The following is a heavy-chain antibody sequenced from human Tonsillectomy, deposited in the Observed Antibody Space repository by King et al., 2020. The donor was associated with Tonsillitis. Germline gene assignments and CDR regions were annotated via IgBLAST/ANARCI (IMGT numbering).Heavy chain of an antibody. J-gene: IGHJ4*02. CDR3: ARDRGYVHKYYFDY. CDR2: INPNSGGT. D-gene: IGHD5-12*01. V-gene: IGHV1-2*02. Sequence: QLVQSGAEVKKPGDSVKVSCKASGYTFSGHFMHWVRQAPGQGLEWMGWINPNSGGTNYAQKFQGRVTMTRDTSISTVYMELSRLRSDDTAVYYCARDRGYVHKYYFDYWGQGTLVTVSS. CDR1: GYTFSGHF.